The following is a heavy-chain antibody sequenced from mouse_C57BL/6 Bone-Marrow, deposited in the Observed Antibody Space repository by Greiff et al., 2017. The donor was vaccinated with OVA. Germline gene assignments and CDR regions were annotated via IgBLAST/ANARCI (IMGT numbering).Heavy chain of an antibody. CDR2: IHPSDSAT. J-gene: IGHJ1*03. V-gene: IGHV1-74*01. Sequence: QVQLQQPGAELVKPGASVKVSCKASGYTFTSYWMHWVKQRPGQGLEWIGRIHPSDSATNYNQKFKGQATLTVDKSSSTAYMQLSSLTSEDSAVYYCAIVFTTVNWYFDVWGTGTTVTVSS. CDR3: AIVFTTVNWYFDV. CDR1: GYTFTSYW. D-gene: IGHD1-1*01.